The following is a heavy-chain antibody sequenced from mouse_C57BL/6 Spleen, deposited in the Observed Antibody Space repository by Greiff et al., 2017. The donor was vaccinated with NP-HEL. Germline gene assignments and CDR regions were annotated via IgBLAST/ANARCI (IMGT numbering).Heavy chain of an antibody. CDR3: ATEGYYYGSSFDY. D-gene: IGHD1-1*01. V-gene: IGHV1-19*01. Sequence: EVQLVESGPVLVKPGTSVKMSCKASGYTFTDDYMNWVKQSPGQSLEWIGVINPYNGGTSSNQKFKGKATLTVDTSSSTAYMELNSLTSEDSAVYYCATEGYYYGSSFDYWGQGTTLTVSS. CDR2: INPYNGGT. J-gene: IGHJ2*01. CDR1: GYTFTDDY.